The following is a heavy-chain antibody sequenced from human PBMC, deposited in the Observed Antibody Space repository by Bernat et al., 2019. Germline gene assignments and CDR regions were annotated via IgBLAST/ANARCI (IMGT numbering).Heavy chain of an antibody. CDR1: GFTFSSYA. Sequence: QVQLVESGGGVVQPGRSLRLPCAASGFTFSSYAMHWVRQAPGKVLEWVAVISYDGSNKYYSDSVKCRFTIPRDNSKNTLYLQMNSLRAEDTAVYYCARGPTYYYYYMDVWGKGTTVTVSS. J-gene: IGHJ6*03. CDR3: ARGPTYYYYYMDV. V-gene: IGHV3-30*01. CDR2: ISYDGSNK.